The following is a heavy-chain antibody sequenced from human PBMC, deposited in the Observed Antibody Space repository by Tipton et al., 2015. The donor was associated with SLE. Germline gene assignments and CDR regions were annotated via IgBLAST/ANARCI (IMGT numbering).Heavy chain of an antibody. CDR2: ISSDGSNK. CDR1: GFTFSSYG. CDR3: AKDTATAGYYYYMDV. V-gene: IGHV3-30*19. J-gene: IGHJ6*03. D-gene: IGHD4-11*01. Sequence: SLRLSCAASGFTFSSYGMHWVRQAPGKGLEWVAVISSDGSNKYYADSVKGRFTISRDNSKNSLYLQMNSLRAEDTALYYCAKDTATAGYYYYMDVWGKGTTVTVSS.